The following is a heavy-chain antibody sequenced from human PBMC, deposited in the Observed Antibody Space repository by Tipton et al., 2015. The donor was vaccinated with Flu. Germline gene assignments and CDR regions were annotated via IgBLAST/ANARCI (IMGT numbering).Heavy chain of an antibody. J-gene: IGHJ4*02. CDR1: EFTSSTYN. CDR3: TTDPDKMIAVAVVPDY. V-gene: IGHV3-33*01. Sequence: SLRLSCAASEFTSSTYNIHWVRQAPGRGLEWVAVMWSDGSYKNYADSVKGRFIISRDNSKNTLFLQMNSLRAEDTAVYYCTTDPDKMIAVAVVPDYWGQGTLVTVSS. D-gene: IGHD6-19*01. CDR2: MWSDGSYK.